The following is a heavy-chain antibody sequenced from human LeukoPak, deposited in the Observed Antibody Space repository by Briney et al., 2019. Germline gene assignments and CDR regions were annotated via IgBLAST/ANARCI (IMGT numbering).Heavy chain of an antibody. D-gene: IGHD3-22*01. CDR3: ARHASYFYSSPYAD. J-gene: IGHJ4*02. CDR1: PLSVTNYY. Sequence: SETLSFTCAVSPLSVTNYYWSWIRQPPGKGLEWIGYIYYTGNTNYNPSLKSRVTLSLDTSKNQFSLRLNSVTATDTAVYYCARHASYFYSSPYADWGQGTLVTVSS. CDR2: IYYTGNT. V-gene: IGHV4-59*08.